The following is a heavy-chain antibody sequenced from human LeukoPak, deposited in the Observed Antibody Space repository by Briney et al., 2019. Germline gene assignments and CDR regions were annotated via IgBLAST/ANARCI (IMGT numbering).Heavy chain of an antibody. CDR1: GYTFASYY. CDR2: INPSGGST. J-gene: IGHJ4*02. D-gene: IGHD6-13*01. V-gene: IGHV1-46*01. CDR3: ARVTGSSSTFDY. Sequence: ASVKVSCKASGYTFASYYIHWVRQAPGQGLEWMGIINPSGGSTSYAQKFQGRITLTRDTSTSTVHMELSSLGSEDTAVYYCARVTGSSSTFDYWGQGTLVTVSS.